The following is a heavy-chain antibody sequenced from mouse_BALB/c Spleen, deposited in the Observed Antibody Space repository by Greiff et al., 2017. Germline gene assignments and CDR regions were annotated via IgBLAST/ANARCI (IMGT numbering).Heavy chain of an antibody. Sequence: QVQLKESGPGLVAPSQSLSTTCTVSGFSLTSYGVHWVRQPPGKGLEWLGVIWAGGSTNYNSALMSRLSISKDNSKSQVFLKMDSLQTDDTAMYYCARGHYYGYDAMDYWGQGTSVTVSS. CDR1: GFSLTSYG. CDR2: IWAGGST. J-gene: IGHJ4*01. D-gene: IGHD1-2*01. V-gene: IGHV2-9*02. CDR3: ARGHYYGYDAMDY.